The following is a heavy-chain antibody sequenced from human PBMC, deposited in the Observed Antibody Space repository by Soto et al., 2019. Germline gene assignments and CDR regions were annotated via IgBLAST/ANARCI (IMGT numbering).Heavy chain of an antibody. J-gene: IGHJ5*02. Sequence: GESLKISCKGPGYSFTSYWIGPVRQMPGKGLEWMGIIYPSDSDTRYSPSLQGQVTISVDKSISTAYLQWSSLKASDTAMYYCARGGNSALNWFGPWGQGTLVTVSS. CDR2: IYPSDSDT. D-gene: IGHD5-12*01. CDR3: ARGGNSALNWFGP. V-gene: IGHV5-51*01. CDR1: GYSFTSYW.